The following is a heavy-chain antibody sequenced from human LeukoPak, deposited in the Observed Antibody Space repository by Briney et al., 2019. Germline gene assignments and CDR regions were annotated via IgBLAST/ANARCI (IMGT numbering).Heavy chain of an antibody. CDR1: GYTFTSYY. Sequence: GASVKVSCKASGYTFTSYYMHWVRQAPGQGLEWMGIINPSGGSTSYAQKFQGRVTMTEDTSTDTAYMELSSLRSEDTAVYYCATAGSIVVVPAAWASFDYWGQGTLVTVSS. D-gene: IGHD2-2*01. V-gene: IGHV1-46*01. J-gene: IGHJ4*02. CDR2: INPSGGST. CDR3: ATAGSIVVVPAAWASFDY.